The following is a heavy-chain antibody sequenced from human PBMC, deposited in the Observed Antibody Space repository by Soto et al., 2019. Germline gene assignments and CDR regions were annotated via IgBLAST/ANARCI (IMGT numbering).Heavy chain of an antibody. CDR3: ARSQWLRFGVFDY. CDR2: INAGNGNT. D-gene: IGHD5-12*01. J-gene: IGHJ4*02. Sequence: QVQLVQSGAEEKKPGASVKVSCKASGYTFTSYAMHWVRQAPGQRLEWMGWINAGNGNTKYSQKFQGRVTITRDTSASTAYMELSSLRSEDTALYYCARSQWLRFGVFDYWGQGTLVTVSS. CDR1: GYTFTSYA. V-gene: IGHV1-3*05.